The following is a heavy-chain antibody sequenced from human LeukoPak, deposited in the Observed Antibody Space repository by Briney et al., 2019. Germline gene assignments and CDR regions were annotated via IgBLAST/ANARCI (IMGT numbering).Heavy chain of an antibody. CDR2: ISSSSSYI. Sequence: GGSLRLSCAASGFTFSSYEMNWVRQAPGKGLEWVSSISSSSSYIYYADSVKGRFTISRDNAKNSLYLQMNSLRAEDTAVYYCARDLAITIFGVVILDAFDIWGQGTMVTVSS. V-gene: IGHV3-21*01. J-gene: IGHJ3*02. D-gene: IGHD3-3*01. CDR1: GFTFSSYE. CDR3: ARDLAITIFGVVILDAFDI.